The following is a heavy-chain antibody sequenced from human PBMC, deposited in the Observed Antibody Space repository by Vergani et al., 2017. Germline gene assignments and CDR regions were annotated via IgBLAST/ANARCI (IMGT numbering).Heavy chain of an antibody. CDR3: ARAAAAVPGRFDP. CDR1: GGTFSSYT. J-gene: IGHJ5*02. D-gene: IGHD6-13*01. CDR2: IIPILGIA. V-gene: IGHV1-69*02. Sequence: QVQLVQSGAEVKKPGSSVKVSCKASGGTFSSYTISWVRQAPGQGLEWMGRIIPILGIANYAQKFQDRVTITADKSTSTAYMELSSLRSEDTAVYYCARAAAAVPGRFDPWGQGTLVTVSS.